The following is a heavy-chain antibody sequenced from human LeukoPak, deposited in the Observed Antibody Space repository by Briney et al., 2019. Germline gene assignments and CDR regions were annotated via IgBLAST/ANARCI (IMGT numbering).Heavy chain of an antibody. D-gene: IGHD3-10*01. Sequence: PGGSLRLSCAASGSTFSSYGMSWVRQAPGKGLEWVSAIETGGASTYYADSVKGRFSISRDNSKNTLYLQMNSLRAEDTAVYCCAKGTGYMDVWGKGTTVTVSS. V-gene: IGHV3-23*05. J-gene: IGHJ6*03. CDR2: IETGGAST. CDR3: AKGTGYMDV. CDR1: GSTFSSYG.